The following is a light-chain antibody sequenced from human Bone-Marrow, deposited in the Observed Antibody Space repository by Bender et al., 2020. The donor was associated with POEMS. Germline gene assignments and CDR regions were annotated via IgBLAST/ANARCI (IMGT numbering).Light chain of an antibody. CDR2: EDN. CDR3: YSTDSSGNHGL. CDR1: ALPKTY. Sequence: SDELTQPPSVSVSPGQTARITCSGDALPKTYAYWYQQKSGQAPVLVIYEDNKRPSGIPQKFSGSRSGTMATLTISGAQVEDEGDYYCYSTDSSGNHGLFGGGTKLTVL. J-gene: IGLJ2*01. V-gene: IGLV3-10*01.